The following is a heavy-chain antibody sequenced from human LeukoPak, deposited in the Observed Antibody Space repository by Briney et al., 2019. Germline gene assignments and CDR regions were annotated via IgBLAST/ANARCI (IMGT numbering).Heavy chain of an antibody. CDR1: GFTFSGYW. V-gene: IGHV3-7*01. CDR3: ARDLEI. J-gene: IGHJ3*02. Sequence: GGPLRLSCVASGFTFSGYWMTWVRQPPGKGLEWVAIIKQDGSEKYYVNSVKGRFTISRDNAKNSLYLQLNILRAEDTAVYYCARDLEIWGQGTMVTVSS. CDR2: IKQDGSEK.